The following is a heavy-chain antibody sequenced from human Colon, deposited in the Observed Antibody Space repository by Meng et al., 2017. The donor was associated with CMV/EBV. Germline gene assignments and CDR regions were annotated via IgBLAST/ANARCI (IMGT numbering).Heavy chain of an antibody. V-gene: IGHV3-7*01. D-gene: IGHD3-3*01. Sequence: GESLKISCAASGFTFSSYWMSWVRQAPGKGLEWVANIKQDGSEKYYVDSVKGRFTISRDNAKNSLYLQMNSLRAEDTAVYYCARVTQYYDFGSGYLSFDYWGQGTLVTVSS. CDR1: GFTFSSYW. CDR3: ARVTQYYDFGSGYLSFDY. J-gene: IGHJ4*02. CDR2: IKQDGSEK.